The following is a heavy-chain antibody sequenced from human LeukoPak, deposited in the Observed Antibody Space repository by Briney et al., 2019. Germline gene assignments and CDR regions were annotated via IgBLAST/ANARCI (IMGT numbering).Heavy chain of an antibody. D-gene: IGHD3-22*01. V-gene: IGHV3-9*01. CDR1: GFTFDDYA. J-gene: IGHJ6*02. CDR2: ISWNSGSI. Sequence: GGSLRLSCAASGFTFDDYAMHGVRQAPGKGLEWVSGISWNSGSIGYADSVKGRFTISRDNAKNSLYLQMNSLRAEDTALYYCAKDRSEDSSGYYYHYYYGMDVWGQGTTVTVSS. CDR3: AKDRSEDSSGYYYHYYYGMDV.